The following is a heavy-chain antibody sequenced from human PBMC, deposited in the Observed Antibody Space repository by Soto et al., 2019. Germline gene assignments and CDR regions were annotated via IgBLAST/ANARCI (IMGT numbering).Heavy chain of an antibody. J-gene: IGHJ4*02. CDR2: IKEDGSEK. CDR1: GFTFSSYW. CDR3: ARESLDIVATIGELDY. D-gene: IGHD5-12*01. V-gene: IGHV3-7*01. Sequence: EVRLVESGGGLVQPGGSLRLSCAASGFTFSSYWMNWVRQAPGKGLEWVANIKEDGSEKYHRDSVKGRFTISRDNAKNSLYLQMNSLRAEDTAVYYCARESLDIVATIGELDYWGQGTLVTVSS.